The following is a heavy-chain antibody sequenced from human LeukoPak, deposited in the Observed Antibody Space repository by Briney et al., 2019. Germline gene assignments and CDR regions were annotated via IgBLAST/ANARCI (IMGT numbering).Heavy chain of an antibody. Sequence: PSETLSLTCAVYGRSFSGYYWSWIRQPPGKGLEWIGEINHSGSTNYNPSLKSRVTISVDTSKNQFSLKLSSVTAADTAVYYCARGQVALDYWGQGTLVTVSS. CDR2: INHSGST. D-gene: IGHD5-12*01. V-gene: IGHV4-34*01. J-gene: IGHJ4*02. CDR1: GRSFSGYY. CDR3: ARGQVALDY.